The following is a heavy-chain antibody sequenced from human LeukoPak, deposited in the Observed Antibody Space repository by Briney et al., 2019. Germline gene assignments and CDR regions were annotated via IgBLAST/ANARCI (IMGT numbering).Heavy chain of an antibody. CDR3: ARVLSAVATRPFDY. CDR2: INPNSGDT. Sequence: ASVKVSCKASGYSFTGYFMHWVRQAPGQGLEWMGWINPNSGDTNYAQKFQGRVTMTRDTSITTAYMELSRLKSDDTAVYYCARVLSAVATRPFDYWGQGTLVTVSS. D-gene: IGHD5-12*01. V-gene: IGHV1-2*02. CDR1: GYSFTGYF. J-gene: IGHJ4*02.